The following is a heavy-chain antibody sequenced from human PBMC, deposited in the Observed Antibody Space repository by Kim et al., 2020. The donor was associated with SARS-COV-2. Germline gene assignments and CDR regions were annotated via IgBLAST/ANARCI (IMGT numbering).Heavy chain of an antibody. J-gene: IGHJ6*02. Sequence: GGSLRLSCAASGFTFSSYDMHWVRQATGKGLEWVSAIGTAGDTYYPGSVKGRFTISRENAKNSLYLQMNSLRAGDTAVYYCARVKARWVRGVSYYYYGMDVWGQGTTVTVSS. V-gene: IGHV3-13*01. CDR1: GFTFSSYD. CDR2: IGTAGDT. CDR3: ARVKARWVRGVSYYYYGMDV. D-gene: IGHD3-10*01.